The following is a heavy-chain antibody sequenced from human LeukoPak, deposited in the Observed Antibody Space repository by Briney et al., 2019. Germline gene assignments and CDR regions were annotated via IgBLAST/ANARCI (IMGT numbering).Heavy chain of an antibody. CDR1: GLIFSSYS. Sequence: PGGSLRLSCEASGLIFSSYSMNWVRQAPGKGLEWVSSIGSSSTYIYYADSVKGRFTISRDNAKNSLYLEMNSLRAEDTAVYYCARLGPNHYDILTGYHYYYGMGVWGQGTTVTVSS. CDR2: IGSSSTYI. CDR3: ARLGPNHYDILTGYHYYYGMGV. J-gene: IGHJ6*02. V-gene: IGHV3-21*01. D-gene: IGHD3-9*01.